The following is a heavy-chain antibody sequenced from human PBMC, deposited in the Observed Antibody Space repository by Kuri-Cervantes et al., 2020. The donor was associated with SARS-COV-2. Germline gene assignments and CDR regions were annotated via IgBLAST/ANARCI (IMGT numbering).Heavy chain of an antibody. J-gene: IGHJ3*01. CDR1: GFTFSSYS. Sequence: GGSLRLSCAASGFTFSSYSMNWVRQAPGKGLEWVGRTKSKTGGGTTDYAAPVKGRFTISRDDSKNTLYLQMNSLKTEDTGVYYCATGALRNSVTYYANAFDVWGQGTMVTVSS. D-gene: IGHD1-26*01. CDR2: TKSKTGGGTT. V-gene: IGHV3-15*01. CDR3: ATGALRNSVTYYANAFDV.